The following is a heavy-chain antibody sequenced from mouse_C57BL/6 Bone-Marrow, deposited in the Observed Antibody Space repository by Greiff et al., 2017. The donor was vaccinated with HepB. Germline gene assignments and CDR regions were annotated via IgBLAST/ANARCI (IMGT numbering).Heavy chain of an antibody. CDR2: ISGGGGNT. Sequence: EVKLVESGGGLVKPGGSLKLSCAASGFTFSSYTMSWVRQTPEKRLEWVATISGGGGNTYYPDSVKGRFTISRDNAKNTLYLQMSSLRSEDTALYYCARFLYYGSSYYFDYWGQGTTLTVSS. V-gene: IGHV5-9*01. J-gene: IGHJ2*01. D-gene: IGHD1-1*01. CDR1: GFTFSSYT. CDR3: ARFLYYGSSYYFDY.